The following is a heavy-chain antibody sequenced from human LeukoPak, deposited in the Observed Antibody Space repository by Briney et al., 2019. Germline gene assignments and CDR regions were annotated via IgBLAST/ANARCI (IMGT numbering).Heavy chain of an antibody. CDR1: GGSISTVS. D-gene: IGHD6-19*01. Sequence: SETLSLTCTVSGGSISTVSWSWIRQFPGKGLEWIGSIYIKSTNYNPSLKSRVAISVDTSKNQFSLRLDSVTTADTAVYYCARDTTVASGMQYWGQGTLVTVSS. V-gene: IGHV4-59*01. J-gene: IGHJ4*02. CDR2: IYIKST. CDR3: ARDTTVASGMQY.